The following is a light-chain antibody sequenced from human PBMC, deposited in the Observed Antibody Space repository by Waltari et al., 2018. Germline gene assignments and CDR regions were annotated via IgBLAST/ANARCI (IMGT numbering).Light chain of an antibody. CDR1: QSLLYSSNNKNY. V-gene: IGKV4-1*01. J-gene: IGKJ4*01. CDR3: QQYYSTSPLT. CDR2: WAS. Sequence: DIVMTQSPHSLAVSVGERATITCKSSQSLLYSSNNKNYLAWYQQKPGQPPKLLIYWASTREFGVPDRFSGSGSGTDFTLTISSLQAEDVAVYYCQQYYSTSPLTFGGRTKVEIK.